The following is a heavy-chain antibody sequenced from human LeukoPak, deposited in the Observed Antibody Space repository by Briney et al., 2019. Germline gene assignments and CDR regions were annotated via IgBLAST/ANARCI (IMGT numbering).Heavy chain of an antibody. Sequence: GGSLRLSCAASGFTFGNDALNWVRQAPGKGLEWVSYISSGGTTIYYADSVKGRFTFSRDNAKNSLYLQMNSLRAEDTAVYYCARSGSSWYYFDYWGQGTLVTVSS. V-gene: IGHV3-48*03. CDR1: GFTFGNDA. CDR3: ARSGSSWYYFDY. J-gene: IGHJ4*02. D-gene: IGHD6-13*01. CDR2: ISSGGTTI.